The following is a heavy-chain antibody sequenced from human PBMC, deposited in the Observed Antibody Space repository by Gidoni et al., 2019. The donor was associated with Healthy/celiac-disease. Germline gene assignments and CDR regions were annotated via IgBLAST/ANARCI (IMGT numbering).Heavy chain of an antibody. J-gene: IGHJ4*02. V-gene: IGHV3-64*01. CDR2: ISSNGGST. CDR1: GFTFISYA. Sequence: EVQLVESGGGLVQPGGSLRLSCAASGFTFISYAMHWVRQAPGKGLEYVSAISSNGGSTYYANSVKGRFTISRDNSKNTLYLQMGSLRAEDMAVYYCARGKVEETGTTPVDYWGQGTLVTVSS. D-gene: IGHD1-1*01. CDR3: ARGKVEETGTTPVDY.